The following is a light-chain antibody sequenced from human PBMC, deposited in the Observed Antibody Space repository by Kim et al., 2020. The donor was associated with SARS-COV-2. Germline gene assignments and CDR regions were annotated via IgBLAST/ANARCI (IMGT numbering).Light chain of an antibody. V-gene: IGLV1-44*01. CDR3: AAWDDSLNAWV. J-gene: IGLJ3*02. CDR1: SSNIGSNT. CDR2: SND. Sequence: QAVVTQPPSASGTPGQRVTISCFGSSSNIGSNTVNWYQLLPGTAPKLLIYSNDHRPSGVPDRFSGSKSGTSASLAISGLQSEDEADYYCAAWDDSLNAWVFGGGTQLTVL.